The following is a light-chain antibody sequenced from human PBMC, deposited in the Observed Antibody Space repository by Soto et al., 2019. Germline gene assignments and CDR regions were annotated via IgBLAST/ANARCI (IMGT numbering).Light chain of an antibody. CDR2: QVS. CDR3: SSYTRSSTPAV. V-gene: IGLV2-14*01. J-gene: IGLJ2*01. CDR1: SSDVGGYNY. Sequence: QAVVTQPASVSGSPGQSITISCTGTSSDVGGYNYVSWYQQHPGKAPKLMIYQVSNRPSGVSNRFSGSKSGNTASLTISGLQAEDEADYYCSSYTRSSTPAVFGGGTKVTVL.